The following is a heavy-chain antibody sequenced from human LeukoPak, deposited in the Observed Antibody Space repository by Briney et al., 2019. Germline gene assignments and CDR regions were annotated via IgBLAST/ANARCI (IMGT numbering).Heavy chain of an antibody. CDR2: IIPIFGTA. Sequence: SVKVSCKASGGTFSSYAISWVRQAPGQGLEWMGGIIPIFGTANYAQKFQGRVTITADESTSTAYMELSSLRAEDTAVYYCAKGIDSRSLFDYWGQGTLVTVSS. D-gene: IGHD6-6*01. CDR1: GGTFSSYA. CDR3: AKGIDSRSLFDY. V-gene: IGHV1-69*13. J-gene: IGHJ4*02.